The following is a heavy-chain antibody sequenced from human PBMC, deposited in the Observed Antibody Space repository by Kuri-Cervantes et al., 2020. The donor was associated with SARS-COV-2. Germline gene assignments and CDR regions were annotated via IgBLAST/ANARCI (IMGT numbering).Heavy chain of an antibody. V-gene: IGHV3-15*01. J-gene: IGHJ3*02. D-gene: IGHD2-15*01. Sequence: GGSLRLSCAASGFTFSNAWMSWVRQAPGKGLEWVGRIKSKTDGGTTDYAAPVKGRFTISRDDSKSIAYLQMNSLKTEDTAVYYCTREGYCSGGSCPRGAFDIWGQGTMVTVSS. CDR3: TREGYCSGGSCPRGAFDI. CDR1: GFTFSNAW. CDR2: IKSKTDGGTT.